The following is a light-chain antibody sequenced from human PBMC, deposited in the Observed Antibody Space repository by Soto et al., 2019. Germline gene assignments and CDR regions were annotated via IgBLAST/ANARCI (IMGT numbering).Light chain of an antibody. CDR2: KAS. CDR3: QQYNSYSQT. V-gene: IGKV1-5*03. J-gene: IGKJ1*01. Sequence: DIQMPQSPSTLSASVGDIVTITCRASQSISVWLAWYQQKAGKAPNLLIYKASRLESGVPSRFSGSGSETEFTLTISGLQPGDSATYYCQQYNSYSQTFGQGTKVEVK. CDR1: QSISVW.